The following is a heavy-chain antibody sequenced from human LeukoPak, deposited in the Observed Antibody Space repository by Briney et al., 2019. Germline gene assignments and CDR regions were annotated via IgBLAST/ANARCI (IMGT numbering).Heavy chain of an antibody. V-gene: IGHV3-7*01. D-gene: IGHD3-9*01. J-gene: IGHJ4*02. CDR2: IKYDGSEE. CDR3: ARGPIYYDILTGFDY. CDR1: GFTFSGFW. Sequence: GGPLRLSCAASGFTFSGFWMTWVRQAPGRGLEWVGNIKYDGSEENYVDSVKGRFTISRDNTKNSLFLQMNSLRVEDTAVYFCARGPIYYDILTGFDYWGQGTLVTVSS.